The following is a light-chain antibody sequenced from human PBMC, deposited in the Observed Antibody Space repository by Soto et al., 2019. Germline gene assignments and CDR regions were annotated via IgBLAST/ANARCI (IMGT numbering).Light chain of an antibody. CDR2: GAS. CDR1: QGISSF. V-gene: IGKV1-9*01. Sequence: DIQLTQSPSFLSASVGDRFTITCRASQGISSFLAWYQQKPPKAPELLIYGASTLQSGVPSRFRGSGSGTEFTLTISSLQPEDFETYYCQQLNTYPITFAQGTRLEIK. J-gene: IGKJ5*01. CDR3: QQLNTYPIT.